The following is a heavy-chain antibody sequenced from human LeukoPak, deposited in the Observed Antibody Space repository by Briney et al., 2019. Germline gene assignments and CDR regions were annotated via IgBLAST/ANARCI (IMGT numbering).Heavy chain of an antibody. CDR2: MNPNSGNT. CDR3: AREGLGYYDSSGYYNNWFDP. Sequence: ASVKVSCKASGYTFTSYDINWVRQATGQGLEWMGWMNPNSGNTGYAQKFQGRVTMTRNTSISTAYMELSSLRSEDTAVYYCAREGLGYYDSSGYYNNWFDPWGQGTLVTVSS. V-gene: IGHV1-8*01. D-gene: IGHD3-22*01. CDR1: GYTFTSYD. J-gene: IGHJ5*02.